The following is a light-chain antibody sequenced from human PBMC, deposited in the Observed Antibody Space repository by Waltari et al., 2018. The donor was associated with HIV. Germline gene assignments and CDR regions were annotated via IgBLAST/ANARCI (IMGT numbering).Light chain of an antibody. J-gene: IGLJ1*01. CDR1: NSDVGGYSF. CDR2: EVS. Sequence: SALTQPPSASGSPGQSVTISCTGTNSDVGGYSFVPWFQQHPGKAPKPMIYEVSKRPSGVPNRFSGSKSGNTASLTVSGLQAEDEADYYCCSYAGTNHFYVFGTGTKVTVL. CDR3: CSYAGTNHFYV. V-gene: IGLV2-8*01.